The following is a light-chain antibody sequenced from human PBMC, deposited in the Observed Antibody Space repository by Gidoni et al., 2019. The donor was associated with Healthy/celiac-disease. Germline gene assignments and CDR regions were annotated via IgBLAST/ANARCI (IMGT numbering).Light chain of an antibody. Sequence: EIVLTQSPGTLSLSPGERATLSCRASQSVSSSYLAWYQQKPGQAPRLLIYGASSRATGIPDRFSGSGSVTDFTLTISRLEPEDFAVYYCQQYGSSFLTFXGXTKVEIK. CDR1: QSVSSSY. CDR2: GAS. V-gene: IGKV3-20*01. J-gene: IGKJ4*01. CDR3: QQYGSSFLT.